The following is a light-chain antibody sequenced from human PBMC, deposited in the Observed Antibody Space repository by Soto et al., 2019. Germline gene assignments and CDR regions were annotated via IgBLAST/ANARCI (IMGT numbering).Light chain of an antibody. CDR1: SSDVGDYEY. J-gene: IGLJ1*01. CDR2: EVS. CDR3: SSYKRTSRVYV. V-gene: IGLV2-14*01. Sequence: QSVLTQPASVSGSPGQSITISCTGTSSDVGDYEYVSWYQQHPGKGPKLMVYEVSNRTSGVSNRFSGSKSGNTASLTISGLQAEDETEYFCSSYKRTSRVYVFGTGTKVTVL.